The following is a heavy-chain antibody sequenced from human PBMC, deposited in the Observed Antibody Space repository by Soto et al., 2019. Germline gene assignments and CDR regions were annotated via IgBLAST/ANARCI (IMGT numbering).Heavy chain of an antibody. CDR3: ARDQDSGWGLDS. J-gene: IGHJ4*02. CDR1: GGSLSTDNW. CDR2: IYHSGRT. V-gene: IGHV4-4*02. Sequence: QVQVQESGPGLVKPSGTLSLTCVVSGGSLSTDNWWSWVRQPPRKGLEWIGEIYHSGRTNYSPSLKSSVSISADTSKNQLSLQMTSVTAADTAVYYCARDQDSGWGLDSWGQGILVTVSS. D-gene: IGHD6-19*01.